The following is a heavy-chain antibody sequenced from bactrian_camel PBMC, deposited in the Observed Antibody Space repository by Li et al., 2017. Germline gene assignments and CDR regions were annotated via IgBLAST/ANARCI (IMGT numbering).Heavy chain of an antibody. CDR3: VRDRYGGSWCFLSDFGY. Sequence: EVQLVESGGGLVQPGESLRLSCAASGFTFNNYAMNWVRQTPGKRLEWVSGTTSGGSSTYYADSVKGRFTISRDNAKNTVYLQMNSLKPEDTAVYYCVRDRYGGSWCFLSDFGYWGQGTQVTVS. CDR2: TTSGGSST. D-gene: IGHD6*01. J-gene: IGHJ6*01. V-gene: IGHV3S36*01. CDR1: GFTFNNYA.